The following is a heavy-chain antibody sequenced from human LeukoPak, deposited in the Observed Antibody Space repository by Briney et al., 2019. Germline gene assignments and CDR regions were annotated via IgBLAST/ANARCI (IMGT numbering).Heavy chain of an antibody. Sequence: GGSLRLSCAASGFTFSHYGMHWVRQAPGKGLEWVAFIRYDETTKFYADSVKGRFTISRDNSKTTLYLQMNSLKPEDTAVYYCAKDLPAAYFDYWGQGTLVTVSS. CDR1: GFTFSHYG. V-gene: IGHV3-30*02. D-gene: IGHD2-2*01. J-gene: IGHJ4*02. CDR3: AKDLPAAYFDY. CDR2: IRYDETTK.